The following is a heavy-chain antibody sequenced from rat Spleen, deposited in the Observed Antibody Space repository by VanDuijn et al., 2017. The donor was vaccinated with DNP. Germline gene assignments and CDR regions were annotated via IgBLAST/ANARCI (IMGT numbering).Heavy chain of an antibody. V-gene: IGHV3-1*01. CDR2: ISYSGFT. Sequence: EVQLQESGPGLVKPSQSLSLTCSVTGYSITSHYWGWIRQFPGNKMVYIGHISYSGFTHYNPSLKSRISITRDTSKNQFFLQLNSVTAEDTATYYCARLHYGLDYWGQGVMVTVSS. D-gene: IGHD1-11*01. J-gene: IGHJ2*01. CDR3: ARLHYGLDY. CDR1: GYSITSHY.